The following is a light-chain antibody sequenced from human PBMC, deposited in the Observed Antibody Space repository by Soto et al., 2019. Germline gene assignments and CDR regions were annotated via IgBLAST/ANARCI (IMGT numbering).Light chain of an antibody. CDR3: QQYKSFSYT. V-gene: IGKV1-5*01. CDR1: QSINGW. J-gene: IGKJ2*01. CDR2: DAS. Sequence: DIQMPQSPSTLSASVGDRVTITCRASQSINGWLAWYHQRPGKAPKLLIYDASSLESGVPSRFSGSYSGTEFTLTISSLQPDDFATYYCQQYKSFSYTFGQGTKLEIK.